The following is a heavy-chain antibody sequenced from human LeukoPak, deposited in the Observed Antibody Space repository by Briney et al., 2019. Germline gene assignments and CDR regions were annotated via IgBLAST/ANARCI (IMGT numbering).Heavy chain of an antibody. CDR3: AKDRLGVGWQHYFDY. J-gene: IGHJ4*02. Sequence: GGSLRLSCAASGFTVSSNYMSWVRQAPGKGLEWVSVIYSGGSTYYADSVKGRFTISRDNSKNTLYLQMNSLRAEDTAVYYCAKDRLGVGWQHYFDYWGQGTLVTVSS. CDR1: GFTVSSNY. CDR2: IYSGGST. D-gene: IGHD3-16*01. V-gene: IGHV3-53*01.